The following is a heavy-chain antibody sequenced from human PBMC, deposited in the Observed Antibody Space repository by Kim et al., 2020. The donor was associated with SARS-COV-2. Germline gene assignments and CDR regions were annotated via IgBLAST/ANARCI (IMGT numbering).Heavy chain of an antibody. D-gene: IGHD1-26*01. CDR3: ARDYEKAGEAVGGYFYF. J-gene: IGHJ4*02. CDR1: GGTFSSYG. V-gene: IGHV1-69*13. CDR2: ITPIFGKA. Sequence: SVKVSCKASGGTFSSYGISWVRQAPGQGLEWMGGITPIFGKANYAQKFQGRVTITADESTSTAYMELRSLRSEDTAVYYCARDYEKAGEAVGGYFYFWGQGTLVTVSS.